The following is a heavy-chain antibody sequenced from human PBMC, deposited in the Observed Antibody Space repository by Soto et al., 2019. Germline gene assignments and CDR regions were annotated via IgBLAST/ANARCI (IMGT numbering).Heavy chain of an antibody. J-gene: IGHJ4*02. CDR3: AKSTPAVAGYFDY. D-gene: IGHD6-19*01. CDR2: TSFDGSSG. Sequence: QVQLVESGGGVVQPGRSLRLSCAASGFTFSSSGMHWVRQAPGKGLEWVAVTSFDGSSGYYADSVRGRFTISRDNSNHTLYLQMNSLRAEDTAVYYCAKSTPAVAGYFDYWGQGTLVTVSS. V-gene: IGHV3-30*18. CDR1: GFTFSSSG.